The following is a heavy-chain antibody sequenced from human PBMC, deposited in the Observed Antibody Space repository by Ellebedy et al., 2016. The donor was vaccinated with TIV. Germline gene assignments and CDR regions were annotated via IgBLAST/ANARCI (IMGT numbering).Heavy chain of an antibody. CDR1: GFSFSTHA. CDR2: ISAGGVNT. D-gene: IGHD3-10*01. Sequence: GESLKISCVASGFSFSTHAMSWVRQAPEKGLEWVSTISAGGVNTFYADSVKGRFVVSRSNSNNTVTLHMSSLRTEDTAMYYCAKERDGSGYVYYDSWGQGTLVSVSS. CDR3: AKERDGSGYVYYDS. J-gene: IGHJ4*02. V-gene: IGHV3-23*01.